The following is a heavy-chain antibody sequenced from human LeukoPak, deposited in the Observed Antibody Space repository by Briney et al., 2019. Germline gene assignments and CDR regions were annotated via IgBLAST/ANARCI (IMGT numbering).Heavy chain of an antibody. V-gene: IGHV3-30*04. D-gene: IGHD3-9*01. CDR1: GFTFSSYA. CDR2: ISYDGSNK. Sequence: GGSLRLSCAASGFTFSSYAMHWVRQAPGKGLEWVAVISYDGSNKYYADSVKGRFTISRDNSKNTLYLQMNSLRAEDTAVYYCAKPTYYDILTGYPDYWGQGTLVTVSS. CDR3: AKPTYYDILTGYPDY. J-gene: IGHJ4*02.